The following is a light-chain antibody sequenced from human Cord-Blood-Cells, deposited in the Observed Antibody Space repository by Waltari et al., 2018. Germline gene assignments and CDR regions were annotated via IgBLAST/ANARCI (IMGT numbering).Light chain of an antibody. CDR1: SSDVGSYNR. Sequence: QSALTQPPSVSGSPGQSVTISCTGTSSDVGSYNRVSWYQQPPGTAPKLMIYEVSNRPSGVPDRCSGSKSGNTASRTISGLQAEDEADYYCSSYTSSSTWVFGGGTKLTVL. CDR2: EVS. CDR3: SSYTSSSTWV. V-gene: IGLV2-18*02. J-gene: IGLJ3*02.